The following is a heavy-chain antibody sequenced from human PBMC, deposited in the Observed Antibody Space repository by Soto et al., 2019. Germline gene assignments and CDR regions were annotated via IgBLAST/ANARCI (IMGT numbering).Heavy chain of an antibody. CDR3: ARVPLTGEAGAFDI. CDR2: IYYSGST. Sequence: SETLSLTCTVSGGSISSGGYYWSWIRQHPGKGLEWIGYIYYSGSTYYNPSLKSRVTISVDTSKNQFSLKLSSVTAADTAVYYCARVPLTGEAGAFDIWGQGTMVTVSS. V-gene: IGHV4-31*03. CDR1: GGSISSGGYY. J-gene: IGHJ3*02. D-gene: IGHD7-27*01.